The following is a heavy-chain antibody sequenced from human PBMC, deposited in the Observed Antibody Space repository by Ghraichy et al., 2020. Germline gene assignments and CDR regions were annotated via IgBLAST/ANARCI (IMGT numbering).Heavy chain of an antibody. CDR3: ARDQRDSHYGMDV. CDR1: GYSISSCYY. CDR2: IYHSGTT. J-gene: IGHJ6*02. V-gene: IGHV4-38-2*02. D-gene: IGHD2-15*01. Sequence: SETLSLTCGVSGYSISSCYYWWWSRQPPGKGLWWSGIIYHSGTTYYNPSLESRVTISVDTSKHQFSLKLTSVTASDTAVYYCARDQRDSHYGMDVWGQGTTVTVSS.